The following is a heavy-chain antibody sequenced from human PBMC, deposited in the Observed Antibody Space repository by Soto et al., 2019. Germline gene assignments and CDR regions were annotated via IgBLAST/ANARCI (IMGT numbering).Heavy chain of an antibody. Sequence: SETLSLTCTVSCGSISSGGYYWSWIRQHPGKGLEWIGYIYYSGSTYYNPSLKSRVTISVDTSKNQFSLKLSSVTAADTAVYYCARDGSGPTYGMDVWGQGTTVTVSS. D-gene: IGHD3-10*01. CDR2: IYYSGST. CDR1: CGSISSGGYY. V-gene: IGHV4-31*03. J-gene: IGHJ6*02. CDR3: ARDGSGPTYGMDV.